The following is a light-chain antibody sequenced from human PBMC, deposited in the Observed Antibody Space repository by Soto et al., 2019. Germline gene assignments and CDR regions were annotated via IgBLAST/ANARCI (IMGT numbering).Light chain of an antibody. V-gene: IGLV2-14*01. J-gene: IGLJ1*01. Sequence: QSVLTQPASVSGSPGQSITISCTGTSSDVGSYNYVSWYQQYPGKFPKLMIYEVSTRPSGVSSRFSGSKSGNTASLTISGLQAEDEADYYCSSYSSSSTVFGTGTKVTVL. CDR3: SSYSSSSTV. CDR1: SSDVGSYNY. CDR2: EVS.